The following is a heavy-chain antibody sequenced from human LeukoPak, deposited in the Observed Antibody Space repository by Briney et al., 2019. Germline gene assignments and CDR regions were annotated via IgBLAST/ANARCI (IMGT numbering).Heavy chain of an antibody. D-gene: IGHD1-26*01. V-gene: IGHV3-23*01. CDR2: ISGSGGST. Sequence: GGSLRLSCAASGFTFSSYAMSWIREAPGKGLEWVSAISGSGGSTYYADSVKGRFTISRDNSKNTLYLQMNSLRAEDTAVYYCAKGRNQWELLPEFDYWGQGTLVTVSS. CDR1: GFTFSSYA. CDR3: AKGRNQWELLPEFDY. J-gene: IGHJ4*02.